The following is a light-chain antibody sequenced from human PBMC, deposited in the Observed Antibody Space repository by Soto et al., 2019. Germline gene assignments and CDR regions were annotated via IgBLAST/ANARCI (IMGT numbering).Light chain of an antibody. J-gene: IGKJ4*01. CDR3: KQGSHWPPT. V-gene: IGKV2-30*01. CDR2: KHS. Sequence: DVVMTQSPASLSVTLGQPASISCRSSQSIVYSDGKAYLSWFQQTPGQSPSRLIYKHSNRDSGGPARFSGSGSGSDFTLHIDRVEAEDVVIYYCKQGSHWPPTFGRGTRVEIK. CDR1: QSIVYSDGKAY.